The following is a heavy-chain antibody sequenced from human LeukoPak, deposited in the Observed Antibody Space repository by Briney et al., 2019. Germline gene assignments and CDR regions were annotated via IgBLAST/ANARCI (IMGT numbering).Heavy chain of an antibody. Sequence: PSETLSLTCTVSDGSISSGSYYWGWIRQPPGKGLEWIGEVYHSGRSTNYNPSLKSRVTISVDTSKNQFSLKLTSVTAADTAVYYCARATTVVVAATHFDYWGQGTLVTVSS. V-gene: IGHV4-39*07. CDR1: DGSISSGSYY. D-gene: IGHD2-15*01. J-gene: IGHJ4*02. CDR2: VYHSGRST. CDR3: ARATTVVVAATHFDY.